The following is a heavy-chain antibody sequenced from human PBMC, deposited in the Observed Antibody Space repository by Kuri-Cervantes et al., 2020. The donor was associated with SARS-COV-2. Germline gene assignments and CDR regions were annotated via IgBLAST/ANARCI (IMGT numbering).Heavy chain of an antibody. CDR1: GFTFSSYS. Sequence: GGSLRLSCAASGFTFSSYSMNWVRQAPGKGLEWVSSSSSSSSYIYYADSVKGRFTISRDNAKNSLYLQMNSLKTEDTAVYYCTTDAMTYCGGDCPTNLLGNYYYYYMDVWGKGTTVTVSS. J-gene: IGHJ6*03. D-gene: IGHD2-21*01. V-gene: IGHV3-21*03. CDR3: TTDAMTYCGGDCPTNLLGNYYYYYMDV. CDR2: SSSSSSYI.